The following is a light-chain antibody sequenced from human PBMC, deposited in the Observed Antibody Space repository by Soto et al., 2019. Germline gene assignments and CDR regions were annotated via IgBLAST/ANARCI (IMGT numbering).Light chain of an antibody. CDR2: GAS. J-gene: IGKJ2*01. V-gene: IGKV3-20*01. CDR3: QQYGSSPPAT. CDR1: QSVSSSY. Sequence: EIVLTQSPGTLSLSPGERATLSCRASQSVSSSYLAWYQQKPGQAPRLLIYGASSRATGIPDRFSGSGSGTDFTLTISRLEPEDFAVYYYQQYGSSPPATFGQGTKLEIK.